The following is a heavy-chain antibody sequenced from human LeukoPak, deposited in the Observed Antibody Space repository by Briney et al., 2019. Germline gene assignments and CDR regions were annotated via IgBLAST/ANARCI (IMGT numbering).Heavy chain of an antibody. CDR2: INHSGST. J-gene: IGHJ5*02. Sequence: SETLSLTCAVYGGSFSGYCWSWIRQPPGKGLEWIGEINHSGSTNYNPSLKSRVTISVDTSKNQFSLKLSSVTAADTAVYYCARDAPGFWSGYPSTWGQGTLVTVSS. D-gene: IGHD3-3*01. V-gene: IGHV4-34*01. CDR3: ARDAPGFWSGYPST. CDR1: GGSFSGYC.